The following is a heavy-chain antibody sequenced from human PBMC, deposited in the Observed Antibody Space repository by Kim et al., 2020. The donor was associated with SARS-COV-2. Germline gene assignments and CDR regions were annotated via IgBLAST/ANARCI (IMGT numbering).Heavy chain of an antibody. CDR3: ARSRTEAGRLVVYFQH. CDR1: GGTFSSYA. Sequence: SVKVSCKASGGTFSSYAISWVRQAPGQGLEWMGGIIPIFGTANYAQKFQGRVTITADESTSTAYMELSSLRSEDTAVYYCARSRTEAGRLVVYFQHWGQGTLVTVSS. J-gene: IGHJ1*01. D-gene: IGHD2-15*01. CDR2: IIPIFGTA. V-gene: IGHV1-69*13.